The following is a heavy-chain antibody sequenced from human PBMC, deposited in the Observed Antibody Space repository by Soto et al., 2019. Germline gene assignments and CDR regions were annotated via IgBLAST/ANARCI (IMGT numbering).Heavy chain of an antibody. V-gene: IGHV3-23*01. Sequence: GGSLRLSCAASGFTFSSYAMSWVRQAPGKGLEWVSTISDSGNSTYSADSVKGRFTISRDNSKNTLYPQMNSLRAEDTAVYYCARDRYGDPLWGQDDFDYWGQGTLVTVSS. CDR3: ARDRYGDPLWGQDDFDY. CDR1: GFTFSSYA. D-gene: IGHD4-17*01. J-gene: IGHJ4*02. CDR2: ISDSGNST.